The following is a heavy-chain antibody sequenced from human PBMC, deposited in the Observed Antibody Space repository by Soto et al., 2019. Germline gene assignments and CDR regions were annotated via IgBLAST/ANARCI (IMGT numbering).Heavy chain of an antibody. Sequence: EVQLVESGGGLVQPGGSLKLSCAASGFTFSGSAMHWVRQASGKGLEWVGRIRSKANSYATAYAASVKGRSTIARDDSKNTAYLQMNSLKTEDTAVYYCHSSGRGYWGQGTLVTVSS. CDR2: IRSKANSYAT. CDR3: HSSGRGY. D-gene: IGHD6-19*01. J-gene: IGHJ4*02. CDR1: GFTFSGSA. V-gene: IGHV3-73*01.